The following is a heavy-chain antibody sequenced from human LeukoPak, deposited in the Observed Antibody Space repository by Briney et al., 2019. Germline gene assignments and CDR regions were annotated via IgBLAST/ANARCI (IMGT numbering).Heavy chain of an antibody. Sequence: PSETLSLTCAVYGGSLSGYYWSWIRQPPGKGLEWIGEINHSGSTNYNPSLKSRVTISVDTSKNQFSLKLSSVTAADTAVYYCARGGVGAPYYYYYYGMDVWGQGTTVTVSS. CDR1: GGSLSGYY. J-gene: IGHJ6*02. CDR2: INHSGST. CDR3: ARGGVGAPYYYYYYGMDV. V-gene: IGHV4-34*01. D-gene: IGHD1-26*01.